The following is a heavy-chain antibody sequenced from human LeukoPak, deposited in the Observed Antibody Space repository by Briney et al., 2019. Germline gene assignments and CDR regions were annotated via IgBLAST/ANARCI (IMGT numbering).Heavy chain of an antibody. V-gene: IGHV3-11*06. D-gene: IGHD5-12*01. J-gene: IGHJ3*02. CDR3: ARARGYSSAYDAFDI. CDR1: GFTFSDYY. Sequence: PGGSLRLSCAASGFTFSDYYMYWIRQAPGKGLEWVSYISSSTTYTNYADSVKGRFTISRDNAKNSLYLQMNTLRAEDTAVYYCARARGYSSAYDAFDIWGQGTMVTVSS. CDR2: ISSSTTYT.